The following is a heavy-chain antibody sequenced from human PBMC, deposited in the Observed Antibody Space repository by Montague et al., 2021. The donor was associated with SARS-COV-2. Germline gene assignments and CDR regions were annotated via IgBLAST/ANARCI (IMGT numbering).Heavy chain of an antibody. CDR2: ISGSGLST. Sequence: SLRLSCAASGFTFRSYAMSWVRQAPGEGLEWVSSISGSGLSTYYADSVKGRFTISRDNSKNTLYLQMNSLRAEDTAVYYCAKVYTDFWSGSYYYMDVWGKGTTVTVS. J-gene: IGHJ6*03. CDR1: GFTFRSYA. V-gene: IGHV3-23*01. CDR3: AKVYTDFWSGSYYYMDV. D-gene: IGHD3-3*01.